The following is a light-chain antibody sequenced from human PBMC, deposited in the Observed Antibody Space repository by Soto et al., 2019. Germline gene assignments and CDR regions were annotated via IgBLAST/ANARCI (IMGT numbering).Light chain of an antibody. Sequence: DIPMTQSPSTLSASVGDRVTITCRASQSISSWVAWYQQKPGKAPKLLIYKASRVESGVPSRCSGSGSGTEFTLTISSLQPDDFATYYCQQYNSYSAFGQGTKVDIK. CDR2: KAS. V-gene: IGKV1-5*03. J-gene: IGKJ1*01. CDR1: QSISSW. CDR3: QQYNSYSA.